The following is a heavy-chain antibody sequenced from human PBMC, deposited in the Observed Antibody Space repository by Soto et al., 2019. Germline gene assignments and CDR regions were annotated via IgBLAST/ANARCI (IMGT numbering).Heavy chain of an antibody. Sequence: EVQLVESGGGLVKWGGSLTPSCAASGFMFSSYRMNWVRRAPGKGLEWVSSINSGGTYRYYADSVQGRFTISRNNARNSFYLQMNSLGVEDTAVYYCVRDLTTYGSPHFDYWGQGTLVTVFS. J-gene: IGHJ4*02. CDR3: VRDLTTYGSPHFDY. D-gene: IGHD3-10*01. CDR2: INSGGTYR. V-gene: IGHV3-21*06. CDR1: GFMFSSYR.